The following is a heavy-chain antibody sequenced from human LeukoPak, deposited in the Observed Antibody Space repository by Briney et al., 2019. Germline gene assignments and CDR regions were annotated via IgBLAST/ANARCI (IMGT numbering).Heavy chain of an antibody. V-gene: IGHV4-59*04. Sequence: SETLSLTCTVSGGSISSYYWSWIRQPPGKGLEWIGYIYYSGSTYYNPSLKSRVTISVDTSKNQFSLKLSSVTAADTAVYYCAREVEYSSSSDVYYYYYMDVWGKGTTVTVSS. CDR3: AREVEYSSSSDVYYYYYMDV. CDR1: GGSISSYY. CDR2: IYYSGST. J-gene: IGHJ6*03. D-gene: IGHD6-6*01.